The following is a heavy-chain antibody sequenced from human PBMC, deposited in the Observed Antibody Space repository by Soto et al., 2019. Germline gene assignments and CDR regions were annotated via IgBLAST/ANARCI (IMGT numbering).Heavy chain of an antibody. D-gene: IGHD7-27*01. Sequence: QVQLVQSGAEVKKPGASVKVSCKASGYTFTSYAMHWVRQAPGQRLEWMGWINAGNGNTKYSQKFQGRVTITRDTSESTAYMELSSLRSEDTAVYYCARCRGRTGDLSYWGQGTLVTVSS. CDR1: GYTFTSYA. J-gene: IGHJ4*02. CDR2: INAGNGNT. V-gene: IGHV1-3*01. CDR3: ARCRGRTGDLSY.